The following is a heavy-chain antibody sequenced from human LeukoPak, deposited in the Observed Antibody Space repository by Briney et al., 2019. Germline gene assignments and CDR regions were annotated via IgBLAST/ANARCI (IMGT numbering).Heavy chain of an antibody. CDR2: INHSGST. CDR1: GGSFSGYY. Sequence: PSETLSLTCAVYGGSFSGYYWSWIRQPPGKGLEWIGEINHSGSTNYNPSLKSRVTISVDTSKNQFSLKLSSVTAADTAVYYCASDGNSGWYGWFDPWGQGTLVTVSS. CDR3: ASDGNSGWYGWFDP. V-gene: IGHV4-34*01. J-gene: IGHJ5*02. D-gene: IGHD6-19*01.